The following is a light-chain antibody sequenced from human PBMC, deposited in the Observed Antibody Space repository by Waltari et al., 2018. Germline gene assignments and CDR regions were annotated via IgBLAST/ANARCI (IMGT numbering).Light chain of an antibody. CDR2: AGS. J-gene: IGKJ4*01. CDR1: QGVSNS. CDR3: QQYYSTERVT. V-gene: IGKV1-NL1*01. Sequence: DIQMTQSPSSLSASLGDRVTITCRTSQGVSNSLAWDQQKQGQAPKLRRFAGSRLESGNASRLSGFGSGSDYTLTISSRQREDIAAYYCQQYYSTERVTFGGGTTVEIK.